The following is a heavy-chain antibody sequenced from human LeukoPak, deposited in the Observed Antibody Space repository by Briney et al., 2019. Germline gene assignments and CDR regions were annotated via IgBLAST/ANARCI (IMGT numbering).Heavy chain of an antibody. CDR3: AKDRYGSSSDDAFDI. CDR1: GFTFSSYA. Sequence: GGSLRLSCAASGFTFSSYAMSWVRQAPGKGLEWVSAMSGGGGRTYYADSVKGRFTISRDISKSTLYLQMNSLRAEDTALYYCAKDRYGSSSDDAFDIWGQGTMVTVSS. CDR2: MSGGGGRT. J-gene: IGHJ3*02. V-gene: IGHV3-23*01. D-gene: IGHD6-13*01.